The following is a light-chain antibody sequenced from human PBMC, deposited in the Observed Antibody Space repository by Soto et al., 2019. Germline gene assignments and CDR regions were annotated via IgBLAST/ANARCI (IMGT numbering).Light chain of an antibody. V-gene: IGLV2-14*01. CDR3: SSHV. CDR1: SSDVGGYNY. J-gene: IGLJ1*01. CDR2: DVS. Sequence: QSVLTQPASVSGSPGQSITISCTGTSSDVGGYNYVSWYQQHPGKAPKLMIYDVSNRPSGVSNRFSGSKSGNTASLTISGLQAEDEADYYCSSHVFGTGTKVTVL.